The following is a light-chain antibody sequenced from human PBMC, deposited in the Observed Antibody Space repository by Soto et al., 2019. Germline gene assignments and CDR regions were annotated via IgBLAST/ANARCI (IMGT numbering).Light chain of an antibody. CDR3: QQYYSYPS. J-gene: IGKJ4*02. CDR2: DAS. Sequence: DIQMTQSPSTLSASVGDRVTITCRANQSMSSWLAWYQQKPGKAPKLLIYDASRLQSGVPSRFSGSGSGTEFTLIISSLQADDFGAYYCQQYYSYPSFGEWTKVEIK. CDR1: QSMSSW. V-gene: IGKV1-5*01.